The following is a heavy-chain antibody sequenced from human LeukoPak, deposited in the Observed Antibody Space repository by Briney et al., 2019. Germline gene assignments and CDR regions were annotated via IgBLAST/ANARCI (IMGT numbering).Heavy chain of an antibody. CDR3: VREYSSSSGRAFDI. Sequence: GGSLRLSCAASGFTFSSYWMSWVRQAPGKGLEWVANIKQDGSEKYYVDSVKGRFTISRDNAKNSLYLQMNSLRAEDTAVYYCVREYSSSSGRAFDIWGQGTMVTVSP. CDR1: GFTFSSYW. CDR2: IKQDGSEK. D-gene: IGHD6-6*01. V-gene: IGHV3-7*01. J-gene: IGHJ3*02.